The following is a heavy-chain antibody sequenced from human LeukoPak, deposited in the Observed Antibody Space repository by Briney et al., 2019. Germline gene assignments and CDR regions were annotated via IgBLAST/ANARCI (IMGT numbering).Heavy chain of an antibody. Sequence: PGGSLRLSCAASGFTFSSYAMSWVRQAPGKGLEWVANIKQDGSEKYYVDSVKGRFTISRDNAKNSLYLQMNSLRAEDMAVYYCAREDIVVVPAALGFDYWGQGTLVTVSS. D-gene: IGHD2-2*01. J-gene: IGHJ4*02. CDR1: GFTFSSYA. CDR3: AREDIVVVPAALGFDY. CDR2: IKQDGSEK. V-gene: IGHV3-7*01.